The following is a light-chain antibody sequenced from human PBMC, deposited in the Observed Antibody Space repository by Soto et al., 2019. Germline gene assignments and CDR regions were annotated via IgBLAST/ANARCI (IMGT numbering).Light chain of an antibody. CDR1: QSVSSSY. V-gene: IGKV3-20*01. Sequence: EIVLTLSPGTLSLSPGERATLSCRASQSVSSSYLAWYQQKPGQAPRLLIYGASSRATGIPDRFSGSGSGTDFTLTISRLEPEDCAVYYCQQYGSSPLFGQGTKLEIK. CDR2: GAS. CDR3: QQYGSSPL. J-gene: IGKJ2*01.